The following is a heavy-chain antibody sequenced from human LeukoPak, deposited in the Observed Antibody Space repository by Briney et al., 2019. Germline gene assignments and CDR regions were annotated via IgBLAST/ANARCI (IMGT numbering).Heavy chain of an antibody. CDR1: GFTFTSSA. J-gene: IGHJ4*02. Sequence: SVTLSFKASGFTFTSSAVQWVRQARGQRLEWIGWIVVGSGNTNYAQKFQERVTITRDMSTSTAYMELSSLRSEDTAVYYCAADPYDYGDYVLDYWGQGTLVTVSS. CDR2: IVVGSGNT. CDR3: AADPYDYGDYVLDY. D-gene: IGHD4-17*01. V-gene: IGHV1-58*01.